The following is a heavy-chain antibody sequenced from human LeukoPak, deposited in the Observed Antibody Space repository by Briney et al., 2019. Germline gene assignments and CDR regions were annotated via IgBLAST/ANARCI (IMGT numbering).Heavy chain of an antibody. V-gene: IGHV4-4*07. CDR2: IYTSGST. D-gene: IGHD3-3*01. CDR1: GGSISSYC. CDR3: ARDRNDFWSGYYNWFDP. J-gene: IGHJ5*02. Sequence: SETLSLTCTVSGGSISSYCWSWIRQPAGKGLEWIGRIYTSGSTNYNPSLKSRVTMLVDTSKNQFSLKLSSVTAADTAVYYCARDRNDFWSGYYNWFDPWGQGTLVTVSS.